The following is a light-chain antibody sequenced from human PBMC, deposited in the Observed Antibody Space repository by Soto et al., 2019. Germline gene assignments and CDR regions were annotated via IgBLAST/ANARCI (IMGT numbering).Light chain of an antibody. CDR1: QSFSSSY. Sequence: EIVLTQSPGTLSLSPGERVTLSCRASQSFSSSYLAWYQQKPGQAPRLLIFGASSRASGIPDRFSGRGSGTDFTLTSSRLEPEDFAVYYCQQYGSSPLTFGGGTKVEIK. V-gene: IGKV3-20*01. CDR2: GAS. J-gene: IGKJ4*01. CDR3: QQYGSSPLT.